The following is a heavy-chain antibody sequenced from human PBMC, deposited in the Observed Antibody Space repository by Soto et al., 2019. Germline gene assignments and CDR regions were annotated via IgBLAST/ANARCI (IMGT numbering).Heavy chain of an antibody. J-gene: IGHJ4*02. D-gene: IGHD1-1*01. V-gene: IGHV1-24*01. Sequence: QVQLIQSGTEVKRPGASVKVSCKVSGNTLSGLPMHWVRQAPGKGLEWMGSLDYEEGERNFAHRFQGRVTVTEDTSTDTAYMDLSSLKSEDTAVYYCARLPPGGQFLPNYYFDFWGQGTLVTVSS. CDR2: LDYEEGER. CDR1: GNTLSGLP. CDR3: ARLPPGGQFLPNYYFDF.